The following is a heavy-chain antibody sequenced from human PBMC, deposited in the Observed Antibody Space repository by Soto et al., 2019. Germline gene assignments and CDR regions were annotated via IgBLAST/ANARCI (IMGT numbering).Heavy chain of an antibody. V-gene: IGHV3-48*02. CDR2: ISSSSSTI. Sequence: EVQLVESGGGLVQPGGSLRLSCAASGFTFSTYKMNWVRQATGKGLEWVSYISSSSSTIYYADSVKGRFTISRDNAKNSLYLQMNSLRDEDTAVYYCARDAYDYDDTSGYYRHWGQGTLVTVSS. D-gene: IGHD3-22*01. CDR3: ARDAYDYDDTSGYYRH. CDR1: GFTFSTYK. J-gene: IGHJ4*02.